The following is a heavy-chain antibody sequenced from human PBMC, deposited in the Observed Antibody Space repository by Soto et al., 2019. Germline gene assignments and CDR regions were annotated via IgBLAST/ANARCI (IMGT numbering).Heavy chain of an antibody. CDR1: GFTFSSYA. V-gene: IGHV3-30-3*01. Sequence: QVQLVESGGGVVQPGRSLRLSCAASGFTFSSYAMHWVRQAPGKGLEWVAVISYDGSNKYYADSVKGRFTISRDNSKNMLYLQMNSLRAEDTAVYYCARDGPATVTIHKVVNYGMDVWGQGTTVTVSS. D-gene: IGHD4-17*01. J-gene: IGHJ6*02. CDR3: ARDGPATVTIHKVVNYGMDV. CDR2: ISYDGSNK.